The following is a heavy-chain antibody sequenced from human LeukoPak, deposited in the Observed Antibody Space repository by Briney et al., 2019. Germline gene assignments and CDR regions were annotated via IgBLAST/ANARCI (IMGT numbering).Heavy chain of an antibody. Sequence: GGSLRLSCAASGFTFSSYAMSWVRQAPGKGLEWVSAISGSGGSTYYAHSVKGRLTISRDNSKNTLYLQMNSLRAEDTAVYYCAKDVAALSFDYWGQGTLVTVSS. CDR1: GFTFSSYA. J-gene: IGHJ4*02. CDR2: ISGSGGST. CDR3: AKDVAALSFDY. D-gene: IGHD6-6*01. V-gene: IGHV3-23*01.